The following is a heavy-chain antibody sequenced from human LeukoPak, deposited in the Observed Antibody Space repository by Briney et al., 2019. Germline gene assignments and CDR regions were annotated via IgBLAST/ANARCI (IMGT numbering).Heavy chain of an antibody. CDR2: INPNSGDT. CDR1: GYTFTDYY. J-gene: IGHJ3*02. CDR3: ARRRSRAFGI. Sequence: GASVKVSCKASGYTFTDYYIHWVRQAPGQGLEWMGRINPNSGDTNYAQNFQGRVTMTRDTSICTAYMELSRLRSDDTAVYYCARRRSRAFGIWGQGTMVTVSS. D-gene: IGHD5-24*01. V-gene: IGHV1-2*06.